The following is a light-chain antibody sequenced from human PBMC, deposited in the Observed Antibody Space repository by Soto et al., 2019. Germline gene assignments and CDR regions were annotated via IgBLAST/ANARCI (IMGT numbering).Light chain of an antibody. CDR3: QQYQTYSQ. J-gene: IGKJ1*01. V-gene: IGKV1-5*03. Sequence: DIQMTQSPSTLSASVGDRVTITCRASQSINTWLAWYQLKPGRAPKLLIYKASTLESGVPSRFSGSGSGTEFTLTISSLQPDDFATYYCQQYQTYSQFGQGTK. CDR1: QSINTW. CDR2: KAS.